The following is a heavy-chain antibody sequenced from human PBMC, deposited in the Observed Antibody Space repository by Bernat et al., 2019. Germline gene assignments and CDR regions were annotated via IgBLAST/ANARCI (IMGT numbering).Heavy chain of an antibody. CDR2: IYSGGNT. D-gene: IGHD2-15*01. V-gene: IGHV3-53*05. CDR1: GFTVSSNY. Sequence: EVQLVETGGGLIQPGGSLRLPCAASGFTVSSNYMSWVRQAPGTGLEWVSVIYSGGNTYYADSVKGRFTISRDNSKNTLYLQMNSLRAEDTAVYYCARGDCSGGSCYSLYYWGQGTLVTVSS. J-gene: IGHJ4*02. CDR3: ARGDCSGGSCYSLYY.